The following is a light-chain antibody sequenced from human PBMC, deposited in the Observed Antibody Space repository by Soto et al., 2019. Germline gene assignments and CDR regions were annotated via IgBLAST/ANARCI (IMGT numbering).Light chain of an antibody. J-gene: IGKJ5*01. Sequence: ETMMTQSPDTMALSLGKTATLSCRASQSLRSSLAWYQQKPGQSPRLLIYDASTRATGIPARFSGSGSGTDFTLTISRLEPEDFAVYYRKQYGSSSTVGQGTRLEIK. V-gene: IGKV3-20*01. CDR1: QSLRSS. CDR3: KQYGSSST. CDR2: DAS.